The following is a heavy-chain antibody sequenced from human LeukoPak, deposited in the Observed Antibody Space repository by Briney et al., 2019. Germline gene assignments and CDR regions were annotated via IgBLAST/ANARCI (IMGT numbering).Heavy chain of an antibody. V-gene: IGHV3-21*01. Sequence: GGSLRLSCAASGFTFCCYRMKWVRQAPGKGLEWVSSISSSSSYIHYADSVKGRFTIYRDNAKNSLDLQRNSLRAEDMAVYYCASTLCSDDNCYFDYYYYMDVWGKGTTVTISS. CDR2: ISSSSSYI. CDR3: ASTLCSDDNCYFDYYYYMDV. CDR1: GFTFCCYR. J-gene: IGHJ6*03. D-gene: IGHD2-15*01.